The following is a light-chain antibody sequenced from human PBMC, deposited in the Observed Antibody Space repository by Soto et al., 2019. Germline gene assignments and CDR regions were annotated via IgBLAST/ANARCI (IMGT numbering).Light chain of an antibody. J-gene: IGLJ1*01. CDR2: DVR. CDR3: ASYTSSSTLV. Sequence: QSVLTQPASVSGSPGQSITISCTGTSNDVGGHDYVSWYQQHPGKAPKLVIYDVRNRPSGVSDRFSGSKSGHTASLTISGLRPDDEADYYCASYTSSSTLVFGTGTKLTVL. V-gene: IGLV2-14*03. CDR1: SNDVGGHDY.